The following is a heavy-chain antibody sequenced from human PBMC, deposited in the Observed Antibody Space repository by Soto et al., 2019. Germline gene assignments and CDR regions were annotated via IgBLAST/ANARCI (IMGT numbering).Heavy chain of an antibody. D-gene: IGHD3-22*01. CDR1: GFTFSSYS. V-gene: IGHV3-21*01. CDR3: ARVVDYYDPDYYYGMDV. CDR2: ISSSSSYI. Sequence: EVQLVESGGGLVKPGGSLRLSCAASGFTFSSYSMNWVRQAPGKGLEWVSSISSSSSYIYYADSVKGRFTISRDNAKNSLYLQMNSLRAEDTAVYYCARVVDYYDPDYYYGMDVWGQGTTVTVFS. J-gene: IGHJ6*02.